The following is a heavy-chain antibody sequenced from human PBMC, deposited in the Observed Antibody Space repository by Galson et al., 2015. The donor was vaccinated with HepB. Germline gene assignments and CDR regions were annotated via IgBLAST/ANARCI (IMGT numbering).Heavy chain of an antibody. V-gene: IGHV3-30*02. CDR3: ANEDTVTPNLDAFDI. D-gene: IGHD4-17*01. Sequence: FLRLFCAASGFTFSTYDMHWVRQAPGKGLEWVAFIQHEGSNRLYADSVKGRFTISRDNSKNTLYLQMNSLISEDTAVYYCANEDTVTPNLDAFDIWGQGTMVTVSS. CDR1: GFTFSTYD. CDR2: IQHEGSNR. J-gene: IGHJ3*02.